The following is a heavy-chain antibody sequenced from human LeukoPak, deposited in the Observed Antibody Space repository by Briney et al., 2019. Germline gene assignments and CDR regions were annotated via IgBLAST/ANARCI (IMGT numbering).Heavy chain of an antibody. D-gene: IGHD6-13*01. CDR3: ARDPNNSSSWYSLGV. J-gene: IGHJ4*02. V-gene: IGHV1-18*01. Sequence: GASVKVACKASGYTFTSYGISWVRQAPGQGLEWMGWISAYNGNTNYAQKLQGRVTMTTDTSTSTAYMELRSLRSDDTAVYYCARDPNNSSSWYSLGVWGQGTLVTVSS. CDR2: ISAYNGNT. CDR1: GYTFTSYG.